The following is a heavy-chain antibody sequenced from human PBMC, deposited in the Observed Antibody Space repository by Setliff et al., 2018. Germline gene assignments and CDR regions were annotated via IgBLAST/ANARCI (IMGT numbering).Heavy chain of an antibody. V-gene: IGHV4-59*12. CDR3: ARGPPGYYYYMNV. J-gene: IGHJ6*03. CDR2: IYDTGST. Sequence: PSETLSLTCTVSDGSISNAYWSWIRQSPGKGLEWIGYIYDTGSTNSDPSLKSRVTMSVDTSKNQVSLKLTSVTAADTAVYYCARGPPGYYYYMNVWGQGTTVTVSS. CDR1: DGSISNAY.